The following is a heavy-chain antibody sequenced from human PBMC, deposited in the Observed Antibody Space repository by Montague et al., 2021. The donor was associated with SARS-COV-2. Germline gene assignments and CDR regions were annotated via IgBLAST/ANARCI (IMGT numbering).Heavy chain of an antibody. CDR1: GYSISSNYY. V-gene: IGHV4-38-2*02. CDR2: IHHSGST. CDR3: ARDLVGYYYDSSGYPY. Sequence: SETLSLTCTVSGYSISSNYYWGWIRQPPGKGLEWIGSIHHSGSTYCNPSLKSRLTMSVDTSKNQFSLKLSSVTAADTAVYYCARDLVGYYYDSSGYPYWGQGTLVTVSS. D-gene: IGHD3-22*01. J-gene: IGHJ4*02.